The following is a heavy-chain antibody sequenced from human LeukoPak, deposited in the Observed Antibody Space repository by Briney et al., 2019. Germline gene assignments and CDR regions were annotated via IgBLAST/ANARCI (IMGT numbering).Heavy chain of an antibody. CDR1: GFTFSSYW. Sequence: PGGSLRLSCAASGFTFSSYWMSWVRQAPGKGPEWVANINKDGSEKYYVDSLKGRFTISRDNVENSLYLQMNSLRAEDTAVYYCATYSTGRYKGLEYWGQGTLVTVSS. CDR3: ATYSTGRYKGLEY. V-gene: IGHV3-7*03. CDR2: INKDGSEK. D-gene: IGHD6-19*01. J-gene: IGHJ4*02.